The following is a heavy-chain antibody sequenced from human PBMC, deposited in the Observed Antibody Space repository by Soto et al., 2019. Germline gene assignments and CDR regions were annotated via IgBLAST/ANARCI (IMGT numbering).Heavy chain of an antibody. CDR2: IIPIFTTT. J-gene: IGHJ3*02. D-gene: IGHD6-13*01. Sequence: SVKVSCKASGGTFSNHAINWVRQAPGQGLEWMGRIIPIFTTTNYAQKFQGRVTITADESTITAYMELSSLKHDDTAVYYCAREVAADGTFREDVFDIWGQGTXVTVSS. CDR3: AREVAADGTFREDVFDI. CDR1: GGTFSNHA. V-gene: IGHV1-69*13.